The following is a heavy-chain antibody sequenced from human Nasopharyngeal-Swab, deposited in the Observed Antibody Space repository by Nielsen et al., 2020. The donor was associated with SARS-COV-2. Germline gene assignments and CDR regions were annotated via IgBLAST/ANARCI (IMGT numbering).Heavy chain of an antibody. CDR2: INHIGST. V-gene: IGHV4-34*01. D-gene: IGHD4-17*01. J-gene: IGHJ4*02. Sequence: SETLSLTCAVYGGSFTTYSWTWIRQTPGKGLEWIGEINHIGSTNYNTYDPSLNSRVTISMATSKNQYSLTLISVTAADTAIYFCARSRYYGDYDYWGQGALVTVSS. CDR1: GGSFTTYS. CDR3: ARSRYYGDYDY.